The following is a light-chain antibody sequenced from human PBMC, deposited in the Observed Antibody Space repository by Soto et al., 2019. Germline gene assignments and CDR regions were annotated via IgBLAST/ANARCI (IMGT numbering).Light chain of an antibody. CDR3: SSYAGSNNLV. CDR2: EVS. V-gene: IGLV2-8*01. CDR1: ISDIGGYDY. J-gene: IGLJ3*02. Sequence: QYLLTQPPSASGSPGQSVTISCTGPISDIGGYDYVSWYQQHPGKAPKLIIYEVSKRPSGVPDRFSGSKSGNTASLTVSGLQAEDEADYYCSSYAGSNNLVLAGGTKVTVL.